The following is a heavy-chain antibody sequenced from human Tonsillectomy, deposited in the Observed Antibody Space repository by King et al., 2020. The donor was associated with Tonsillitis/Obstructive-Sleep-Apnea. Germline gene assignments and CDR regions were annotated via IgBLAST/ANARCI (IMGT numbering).Heavy chain of an antibody. J-gene: IGHJ6*03. CDR3: ARGLRGRIVVVQAASTGNGHYYYMDV. Sequence: VQLPQWGAGLLKPSETLSLTCAVYGGSFSGYYWSWIRQPPGKGLEWIGEINHSGSTNYNPSLKSRVTISVDTSKNQFSLKLSSVTAADTAVYYCARGLRGRIVVVQAASTGNGHYYYMDVWGKGTTVTVSS. V-gene: IGHV4-34*01. CDR1: GGSFSGYY. CDR2: INHSGST. D-gene: IGHD2-2*01.